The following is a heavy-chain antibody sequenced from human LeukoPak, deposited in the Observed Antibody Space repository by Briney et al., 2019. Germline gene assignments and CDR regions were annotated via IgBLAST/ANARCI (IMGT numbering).Heavy chain of an antibody. J-gene: IGHJ6*04. CDR3: AELAITMIGGV. Sequence: GPSLRLLCAASGLTFSRYEINCGRQAPGQGLERVSYISSSGSTIYYADSVKSQFTIYRDNAKNSLYLQMNSLRAEDTAVYYGAELAITMIGGVWGKGSTVTISS. V-gene: IGHV3-48*03. CDR2: ISSSGSTI. D-gene: IGHD3-10*02. CDR1: GLTFSRYE.